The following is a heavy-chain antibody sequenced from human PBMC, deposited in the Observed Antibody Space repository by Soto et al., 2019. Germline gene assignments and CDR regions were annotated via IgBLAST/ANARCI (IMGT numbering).Heavy chain of an antibody. CDR2: ISYSGST. D-gene: IGHD1-1*01. J-gene: IGHJ3*01. CDR1: AGSISTINYY. CDR3: ARLVQWDGFDP. Sequence: QVQLQESGPGLVRPSQTLSLTCTVSAGSISTINYYWSWIRQHPEKGLEWIGYISYSGSTFYHSSLKSRVTISLDTSKKQFSLTLTSVTAADTAVYYCARLVQWDGFDPWGQGTMVTVSS. V-gene: IGHV4-31*03.